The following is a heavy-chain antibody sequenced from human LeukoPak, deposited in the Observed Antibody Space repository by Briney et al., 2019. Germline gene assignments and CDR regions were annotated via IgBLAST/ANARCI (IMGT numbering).Heavy chain of an antibody. D-gene: IGHD3-22*01. CDR2: ISYDGSNK. V-gene: IGHV3-30*18. CDR1: GFSFSSYG. Sequence: GGSLTLSCAASGFSFSSYGIHWLRQAPAKGLEWVAVISYDGSNKYYADSVKDRFTISRDNSKNTLYLQMNSLRAEDTAVYYCAKDRSTYYYDSSGYYPDAFDIWGQGTMVTVCS. CDR3: AKDRSTYYYDSSGYYPDAFDI. J-gene: IGHJ3*02.